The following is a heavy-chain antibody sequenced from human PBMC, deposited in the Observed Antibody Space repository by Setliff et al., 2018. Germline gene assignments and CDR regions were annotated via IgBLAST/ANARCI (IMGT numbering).Heavy chain of an antibody. Sequence: SETLSLTCTVSGASISSGSYYWSWIRQPAGKGLEWIGHIHSSGSANYNSSLESRLTMSLDPSKKQFSLKLRSVTAADTAVYYCARDWEITVVREVTQYYYYMDIWGKGNAGTAP. J-gene: IGHJ6*03. CDR1: GASISSGSYY. CDR2: IHSSGSA. V-gene: IGHV4-61*09. CDR3: ARDWEITVVREVTQYYYYMDI. D-gene: IGHD3-10*01.